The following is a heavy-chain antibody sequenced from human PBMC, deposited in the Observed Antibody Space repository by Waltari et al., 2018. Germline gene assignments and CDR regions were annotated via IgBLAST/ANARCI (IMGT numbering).Heavy chain of an antibody. V-gene: IGHV4-61*02. CDR2: IYTSGST. Sequence: QVQLQESGPGLVKPSQTLSLTCTVPGGSISSGSYYWSWIRQPAGKGLEWIGRIYTSGSTNYNPSLKSRVTISLDTSKNQFSLKLSSVTAADTAVYYCARASATFDYWGQGTLVTVSS. CDR3: ARASATFDY. J-gene: IGHJ4*02. CDR1: GGSISSGSYY.